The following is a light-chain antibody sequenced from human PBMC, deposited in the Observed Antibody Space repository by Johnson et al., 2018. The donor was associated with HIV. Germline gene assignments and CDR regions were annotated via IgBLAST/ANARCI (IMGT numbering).Light chain of an antibody. CDR1: NSNIGNNY. CDR2: ENN. Sequence: QAVLTQPPSVSAAPGQKVTISCSGSNSNIGNNYVSWYRQLPGTAPKLLIYENNKRPSGIPNRFSGSKSGTSATLGITGLQTGDEADYYCGTWDSSLSAVYVFGTGTKVTVL. V-gene: IGLV1-51*02. J-gene: IGLJ1*01. CDR3: GTWDSSLSAVYV.